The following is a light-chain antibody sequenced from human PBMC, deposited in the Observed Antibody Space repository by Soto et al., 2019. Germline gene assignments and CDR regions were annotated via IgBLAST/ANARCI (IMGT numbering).Light chain of an antibody. V-gene: IGKV3D-20*02. CDR3: QQRSNWPLT. J-gene: IGKJ4*01. Sequence: EIVLTQSPGTLSLSPGERATLSCRASQSVSNNYLAWYQQKPGQAPRLLIYGASNRATGIPDRFSGSGSGTDFTLTISRLEPEDFAVYYCQQRSNWPLTFGGGTKGDIK. CDR2: GAS. CDR1: QSVSNNY.